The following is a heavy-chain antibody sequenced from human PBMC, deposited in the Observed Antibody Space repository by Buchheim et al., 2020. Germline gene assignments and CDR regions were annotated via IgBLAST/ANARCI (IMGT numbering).Heavy chain of an antibody. CDR1: GGSFSGYY. D-gene: IGHD1-7*01. J-gene: IGHJ4*02. V-gene: IGHV4-34*01. CDR2: INHSGST. Sequence: QVQLQQWGAGLLKPSETLSLTCAVYGGSFSGYYWSWIRQPPGKGLEWIGEINHSGSTNYNPSLKSRVTISVDTSKNQFSLKLSSVTAADTAVYYCARGLETITGTKVNFDYWGQGTL. CDR3: ARGLETITGTKVNFDY.